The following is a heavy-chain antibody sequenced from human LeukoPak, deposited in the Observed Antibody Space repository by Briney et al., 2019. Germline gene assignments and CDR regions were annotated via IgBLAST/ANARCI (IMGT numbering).Heavy chain of an antibody. V-gene: IGHV4-39*07. CDR2: IYYSGST. D-gene: IGHD1/OR15-1a*01. J-gene: IGHJ3*02. Sequence: PSETLSLTCTVSGGSISSSSYYWGWIRQPPGKGLEWIGSIYYSGSTYYNPSLKSRVTISVDTSKNQFSLKLSSGTAADTAVYYCARGGFSRTEAFDIWGQGTMVTVSS. CDR3: ARGGFSRTEAFDI. CDR1: GGSISSSSYY.